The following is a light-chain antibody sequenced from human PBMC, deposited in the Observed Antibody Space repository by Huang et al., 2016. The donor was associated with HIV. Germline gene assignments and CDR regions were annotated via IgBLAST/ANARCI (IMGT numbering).Light chain of an antibody. CDR1: QSISSN. V-gene: IGKV3-15*01. CDR3: QQYDSYLSWT. Sequence: EIVLTQSPATLYVSPGERVSLSCRASQSISSNLAWYQHKPGQPPRLLIYGASTRVTAGPARFSASGSGTDFTLIINNLQSEDFAIYYCQQYDSYLSWTFGQGTKVEIK. J-gene: IGKJ1*01. CDR2: GAS.